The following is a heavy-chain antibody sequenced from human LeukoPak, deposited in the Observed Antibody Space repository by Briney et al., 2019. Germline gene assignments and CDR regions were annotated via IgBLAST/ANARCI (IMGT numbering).Heavy chain of an antibody. V-gene: IGHV6-1*01. Sequence: SQTLSLTCAISGDSVSSNSAAWNWIRQSLSRGLEWLGRTYYRSKWYNDYAVSVKSRITINPDTSKNQFSLQLNSVTPEDTAVYYCAAGDSSSWYYFDYWGQGTLVTVSS. CDR2: TYYRSKWYN. J-gene: IGHJ4*02. CDR3: AAGDSSSWYYFDY. CDR1: GDSVSSNSAA. D-gene: IGHD6-13*01.